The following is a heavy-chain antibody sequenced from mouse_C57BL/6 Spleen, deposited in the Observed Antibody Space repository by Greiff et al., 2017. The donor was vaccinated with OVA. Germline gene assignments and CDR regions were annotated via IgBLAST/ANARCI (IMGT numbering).Heavy chain of an antibody. V-gene: IGHV5-4*01. Sequence: EVQLMESGGGLVKPGGSLKLSCAASGFTFSSYAMSWVRQTPEKRLEWVATISAGGSYTYYPDNVKGRFTISRDNAKNNLYLQMSLLKSEDTAKYYSARDSWDLRLWYFDVWGTGTTVTVSS. CDR2: ISAGGSYT. CDR1: GFTFSSYA. J-gene: IGHJ1*03. CDR3: ARDSWDLRLWYFDV. D-gene: IGHD4-1*01.